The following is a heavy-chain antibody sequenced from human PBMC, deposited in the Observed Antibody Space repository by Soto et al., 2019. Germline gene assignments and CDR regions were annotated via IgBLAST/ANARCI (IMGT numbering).Heavy chain of an antibody. CDR2: ISSSVSTI. Sequence: EVQLVESGGGSVQPGGSLRLSCAASGFTFSSYSMNWVRQAPGKGLEWVSSISSSVSTIYYADSVKGRFTISRDNAKNSLYLQMNSLRDEDTAVYYCARAGQNYYYYGMDVRGQGTTVTVSS. CDR3: ARAGQNYYYYGMDV. CDR1: GFTFSSYS. J-gene: IGHJ6*02. V-gene: IGHV3-48*02.